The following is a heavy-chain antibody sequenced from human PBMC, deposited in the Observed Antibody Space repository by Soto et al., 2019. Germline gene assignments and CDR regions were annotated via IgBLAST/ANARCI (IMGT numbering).Heavy chain of an antibody. CDR1: GFTFSSYW. Sequence: GGSLRLSCAASGFTFSSYWMSWVSQAPGKGLEWVANIKQDGSEKYYVDSVKGRFTISRDNAKNSLYLQMNSLRAEDTAVYYCASLMVRGVFSLRGGYGMDVWGQGTTVTVSS. J-gene: IGHJ6*02. V-gene: IGHV3-7*01. CDR3: ASLMVRGVFSLRGGYGMDV. D-gene: IGHD3-10*01. CDR2: IKQDGSEK.